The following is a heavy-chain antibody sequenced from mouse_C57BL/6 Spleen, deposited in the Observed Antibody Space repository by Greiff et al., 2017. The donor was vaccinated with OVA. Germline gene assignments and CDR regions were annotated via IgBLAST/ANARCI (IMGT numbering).Heavy chain of an antibody. V-gene: IGHV1-18*01. CDR3: ARPAYYSNYAWFDY. CDR1: GYTFTDYN. J-gene: IGHJ3*01. CDR2: INPNNGGT. D-gene: IGHD2-5*01. Sequence: VQLKQSGPELVKPGASVKIPCKASGYTFTDYNMDWVKQSHGKSLEWIGDINPNNGGTIYNQKFKGKATVTVDKSSSTAYMELRSLTSEDTAVYYCARPAYYSNYAWFDYWGQGTLVTVSA.